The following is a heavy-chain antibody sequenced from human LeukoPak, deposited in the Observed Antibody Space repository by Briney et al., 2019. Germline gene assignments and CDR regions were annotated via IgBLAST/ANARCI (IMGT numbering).Heavy chain of an antibody. J-gene: IGHJ4*02. D-gene: IGHD3/OR15-3a*01. Sequence: SETLSLTCAVYIDSFSNYHWNWIRQSPAKGMEWIGEVNESGGTNISPSLRSRVILSVDTSKNQFSLKLISVTVADTAIYYCARQTGSGLFILPGGQGTLVTVSS. CDR2: VNESGGT. CDR3: ARQTGSGLFILP. CDR1: IDSFSNYH. V-gene: IGHV4-34*01.